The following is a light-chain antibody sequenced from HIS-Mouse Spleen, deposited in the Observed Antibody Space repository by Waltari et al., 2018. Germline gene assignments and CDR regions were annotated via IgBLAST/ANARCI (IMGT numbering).Light chain of an antibody. Sequence: QSVLTQPPSASGTPGPRVTISCSGSSSNIGRNTVNWYQQLPGTAPNLLICSNNRRPAGVPDRFPGSKSGTSASLAISGLQSEDEADYYCAAWDDSLNGYVFGTGTKVTVL. CDR1: SSNIGRNT. J-gene: IGLJ1*01. V-gene: IGLV1-44*01. CDR3: AAWDDSLNGYV. CDR2: SNN.